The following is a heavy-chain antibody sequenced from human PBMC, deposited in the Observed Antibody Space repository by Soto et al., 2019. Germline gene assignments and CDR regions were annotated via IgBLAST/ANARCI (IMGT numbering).Heavy chain of an antibody. V-gene: IGHV3-30*18. CDR2: ISYDGSAK. Sequence: PGGSLRLSCAASGFTFSSYGMHWVRQAPGKGLEWVAVISYDGSAKYYVDSVKGRFTISRDNAKNSLFLQMSSLRVEDTGLYFCAKDAFSTPSNSWGQGTLVTVSS. CDR1: GFTFSSYG. CDR3: AKDAFSTPSNS. D-gene: IGHD2-8*01. J-gene: IGHJ5*02.